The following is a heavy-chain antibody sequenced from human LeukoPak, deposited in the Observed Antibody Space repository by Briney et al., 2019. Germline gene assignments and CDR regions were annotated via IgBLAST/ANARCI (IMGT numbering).Heavy chain of an antibody. Sequence: ASVKVSCKASGYTFTSYGISWVRQAPGQGLEWMGGISAYSGDTNYAQKFQGRVTMTRDTSSSTACMDMSSLRSDDTAVYYCAKDQSSDWYGYYYYYMDVSGKGTTVTISS. CDR2: ISAYSGDT. J-gene: IGHJ6*03. V-gene: IGHV1-18*01. CDR3: AKDQSSDWYGYYYYYMDV. D-gene: IGHD6-19*01. CDR1: GYTFTSYG.